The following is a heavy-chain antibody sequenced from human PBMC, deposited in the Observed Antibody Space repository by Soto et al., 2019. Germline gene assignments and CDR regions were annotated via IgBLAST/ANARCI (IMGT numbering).Heavy chain of an antibody. Sequence: QVQLVQSGAEVKKPGASVKVSCKASGYTFTSYGLSWVRQAPGQGLEWMGWISAYSRNTNYAQKLQGRVTMTTDTSTSTAYMTLRSLRSDDTAVYYCANVRAAAADFDYWGQGALVSVSS. CDR2: ISAYSRNT. J-gene: IGHJ4*02. V-gene: IGHV1-18*01. D-gene: IGHD6-13*01. CDR1: GYTFTSYG. CDR3: ANVRAAAADFDY.